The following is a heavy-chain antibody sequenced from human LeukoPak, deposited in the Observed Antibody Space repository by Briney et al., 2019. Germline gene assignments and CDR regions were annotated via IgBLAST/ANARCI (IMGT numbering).Heavy chain of an antibody. V-gene: IGHV3-23*01. D-gene: IGHD7-27*01. CDR3: ASNWGYNYFDY. CDR1: GFTFTIYA. Sequence: QPGGSLRLSCAASGFTFTIYAISWVRQAPGKGLEWVSTITNSGDKTFYADSVKGRFTISRDNAMNTLYLQMNSLRAEDTAVYYCASNWGYNYFDYWGHGTLVTVSS. CDR2: ITNSGDKT. J-gene: IGHJ4*01.